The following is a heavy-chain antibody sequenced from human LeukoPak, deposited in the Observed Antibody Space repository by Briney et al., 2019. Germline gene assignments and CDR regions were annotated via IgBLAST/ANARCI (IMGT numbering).Heavy chain of an antibody. Sequence: GGSLRLSCTASGFTFSSTGMHWVRQAPGKGLEWVSYIRYDGNNKYYGDSVKGRLTGSRDNSKNTLYLQMNSLRVEDTAVYYCARTYNPDYWGKGTLVTVSS. CDR2: IRYDGNNK. CDR1: GFTFSSTG. D-gene: IGHD1-14*01. CDR3: ARTYNPDY. J-gene: IGHJ4*02. V-gene: IGHV3-30*02.